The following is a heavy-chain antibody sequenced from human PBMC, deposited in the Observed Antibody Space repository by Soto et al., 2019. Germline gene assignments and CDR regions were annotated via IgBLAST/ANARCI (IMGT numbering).Heavy chain of an antibody. CDR3: ATRTTPGDYYFDY. V-gene: IGHV3-11*01. CDR1: GFTFSDYY. CDR2: ISSSGSTI. Sequence: GGSLRLSCAASGFTFSDYYMSWIRQAPGKGLEWVSYISSSGSTIYYADSVKGRFTISRDNAKNSLYLQMNSLRAEDTAVYYCATRTTPGDYYFDYLGQGTLVTVSS. D-gene: IGHD2-21*02. J-gene: IGHJ4*02.